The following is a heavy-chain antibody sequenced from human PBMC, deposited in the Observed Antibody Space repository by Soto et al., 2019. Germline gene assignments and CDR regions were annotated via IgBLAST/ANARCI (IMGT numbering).Heavy chain of an antibody. CDR1: GFTVSSNY. J-gene: IGHJ2*01. CDR2: IYSGGST. Sequence: EVQLVESGGGLIQPGGSLRLSCAASGFTVSSNYMSWVRQAPGKGLEWVSVIYSGGSTYYADPVKGRFTISRDNSKNTLYLQMNSLRAEDTAVYYCARGGIAARPWWYFDLWGRGTLVTVSS. D-gene: IGHD6-6*01. CDR3: ARGGIAARPWWYFDL. V-gene: IGHV3-53*01.